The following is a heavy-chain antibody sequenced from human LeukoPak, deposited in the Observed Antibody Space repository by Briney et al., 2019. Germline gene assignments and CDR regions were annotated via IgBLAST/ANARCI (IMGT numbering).Heavy chain of an antibody. J-gene: IGHJ3*01. D-gene: IGHD3-22*01. Sequence: PGGSVRLSCAASGFTFSSYAMRWVRQARGEGLEWVSVISVSGDSTYYADSVKGRFTISRDNSKNTLYLQMNSLRAEDTAVYYCAKNRDSSSYYHDAFDFWGQGTTVTVST. CDR3: AKNRDSSSYYHDAFDF. CDR2: ISVSGDST. CDR1: GFTFSSYA. V-gene: IGHV3-23*01.